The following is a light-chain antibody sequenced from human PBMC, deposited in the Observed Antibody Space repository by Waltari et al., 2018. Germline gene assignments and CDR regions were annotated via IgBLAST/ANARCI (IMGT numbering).Light chain of an antibody. V-gene: IGLV1-47*01. CDR2: RND. J-gene: IGLJ2*01. Sequence: YQPLPRTAPKLLIYRNDQRPSGVPDRFSGPKSGTSASLAISGLRSEDEADYYCATWDDTLNMVFGGGTKLTVL. CDR3: ATWDDTLNMV.